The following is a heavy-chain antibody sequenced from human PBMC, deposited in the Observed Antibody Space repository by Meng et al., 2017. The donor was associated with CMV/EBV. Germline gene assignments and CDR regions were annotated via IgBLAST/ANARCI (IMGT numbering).Heavy chain of an antibody. Sequence: QVQLQELGPGLVNPSQTLSLTCTVSGGSISSGDYYWSWIRQPPGKGLEWIGYIYYSGSTYYNPSLKSRVTISVDTSKNQFSLKLSSVTAADTAVYYCARVTSRVAGAFDYWGQGTLVTVSS. J-gene: IGHJ4*02. CDR2: IYYSGST. CDR3: ARVTSRVAGAFDY. V-gene: IGHV4-30-4*08. CDR1: GGSISSGDYY. D-gene: IGHD1-14*01.